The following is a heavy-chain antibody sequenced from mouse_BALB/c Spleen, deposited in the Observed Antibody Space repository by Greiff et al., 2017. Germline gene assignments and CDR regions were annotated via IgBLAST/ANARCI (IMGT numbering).Heavy chain of an antibody. V-gene: IGHV3-2*02. Sequence: EVQLQESGPGLVKPSQSLSLTCTVTGYSITSDYAWNWIRQFPGNKLEWMGYISYSGSTSYNPSLKSRISITRDTSKNQFFLQLNSVTTEDTATYYCATYYGQKWGQGTTLTVSS. CDR3: ATYYGQK. CDR2: ISYSGST. D-gene: IGHD1-1*01. CDR1: GYSITSDYA. J-gene: IGHJ2*01.